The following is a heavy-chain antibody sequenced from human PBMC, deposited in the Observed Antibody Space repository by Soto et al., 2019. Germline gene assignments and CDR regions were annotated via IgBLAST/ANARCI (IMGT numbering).Heavy chain of an antibody. CDR1: VGAIRTDNW. V-gene: IGHV4-4*02. D-gene: IGHD3-22*01. Sequence: SEALSLSSCVSVGAIRTDNWWSLALQPPGKGLEWIGEIYQSGTTNYNPSLKSRVTMSVDTSKNQFSLNLRSVTAADTADYYCARTSYYDSTGYYNLDVWGPGTTVT. CDR2: IYQSGTT. CDR3: ARTSYYDSTGYYNLDV. J-gene: IGHJ6*02.